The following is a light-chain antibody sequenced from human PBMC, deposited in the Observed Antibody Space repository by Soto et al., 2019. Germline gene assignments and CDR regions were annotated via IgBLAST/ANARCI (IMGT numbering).Light chain of an antibody. CDR2: KVS. CDR3: SSYTSGSTWV. Sequence: QSALTQPASVSGSPGQSITISCTGTSSDVGGYNYVSWYQQHPGKAPKLMIYKVSNRPSGVSNRFSGSKSGNTASLTISGLQAEDEADYYCSSYTSGSTWVFGGGTKLTVL. CDR1: SSDVGGYNY. V-gene: IGLV2-14*01. J-gene: IGLJ3*02.